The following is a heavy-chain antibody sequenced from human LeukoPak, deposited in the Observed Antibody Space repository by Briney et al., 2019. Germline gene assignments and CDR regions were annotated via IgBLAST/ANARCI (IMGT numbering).Heavy chain of an antibody. D-gene: IGHD2-15*01. CDR1: GYTFTGYY. CDR3: ARENPFVAFDY. V-gene: IGHV1-2*02. J-gene: IGHJ4*02. CDR2: INPTSGGT. Sequence: GASVQVSCKASGYTFTGYYMLWVRQATGQELEGMGWINPTSGGTNYAQKFQRRVTMTRDTSISTAYMELSRLRSDDTAVYYCARENPFVAFDYWGQGTLVTVSS.